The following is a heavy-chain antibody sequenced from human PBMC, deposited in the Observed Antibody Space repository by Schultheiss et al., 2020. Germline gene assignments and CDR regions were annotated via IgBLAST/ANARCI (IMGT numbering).Heavy chain of an antibody. CDR3: ARGGDSSGYYPHEFDY. V-gene: IGHV4-34*01. Sequence: GSLRLSCAVYGGSFSGYYWSWIRQPPGKGLEWIGEINHSGSTNYNPSLKSRVTISVDTSKNQFSLKLSSVTAADTAVYYCARGGDSSGYYPHEFDYWGQGTLVTVSS. J-gene: IGHJ4*02. CDR2: INHSGST. D-gene: IGHD3-22*01. CDR1: GGSFSGYY.